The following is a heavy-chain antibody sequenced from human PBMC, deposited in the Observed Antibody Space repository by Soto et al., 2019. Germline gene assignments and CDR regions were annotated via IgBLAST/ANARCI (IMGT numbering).Heavy chain of an antibody. CDR2: IDSSSSNK. V-gene: IGHV3-48*01. J-gene: IGHJ4*02. D-gene: IGHD5-18*01. CDR3: ARARYSYGSFDY. CDR1: GFTFDSYS. Sequence: GGSLRLSCAASGFTFDSYSMNWVRQAPGKGLEWVSYIDSSSSNKHYADSVKGRFTISRDNAKNTLYLQMSSLRAEDTAVYYCARARYSYGSFDYWGQGTLVTVSS.